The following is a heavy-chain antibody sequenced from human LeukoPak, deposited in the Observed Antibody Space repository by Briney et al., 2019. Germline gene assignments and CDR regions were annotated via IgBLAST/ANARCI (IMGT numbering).Heavy chain of an antibody. J-gene: IGHJ3*02. CDR1: GFTFSSYA. V-gene: IGHV3-23*01. Sequence: GGSLRLSCAASGFTFSSYAMSWVRQAPGKGLEWVSAISGSGGSTFYADSVKGRFTISRDNSKNALYLQMNSLRAEDTAVYYCARGGSYLSAFDIWGQGTMVTVSS. CDR3: ARGGSYLSAFDI. CDR2: ISGSGGST. D-gene: IGHD1-26*01.